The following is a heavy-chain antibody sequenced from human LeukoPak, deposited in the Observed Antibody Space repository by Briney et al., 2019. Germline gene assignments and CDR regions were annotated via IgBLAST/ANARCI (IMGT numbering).Heavy chain of an antibody. Sequence: PSETLSLTCTVSGGSISSSSYYWGWIRQPPGKGLEWIVSLFYSGSTYYDPSLKSRVTISVDTSKNQFSLKVTSVTAADTAVYYCARHSRYGLYYFGYWGQGTLVTVSS. CDR2: LFYSGST. D-gene: IGHD5-18*01. CDR3: ARHSRYGLYYFGY. J-gene: IGHJ4*02. V-gene: IGHV4-39*01. CDR1: GGSISSSSYY.